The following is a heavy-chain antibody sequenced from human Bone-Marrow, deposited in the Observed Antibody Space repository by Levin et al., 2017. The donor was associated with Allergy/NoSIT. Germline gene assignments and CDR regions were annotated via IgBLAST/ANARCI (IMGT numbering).Heavy chain of an antibody. CDR3: ARIGLGRGIAVETGKGAYYYYYYMDV. CDR1: GYTFTSYD. J-gene: IGHJ6*03. Sequence: SVKVSCKASGYTFTSYDINWVRQATGQGLEWMGWMNPNSGNTGYAQKFQGRVTMTRNTSISTAYMELSSLRSEDTAVYYCARIGLGRGIAVETGKGAYYYYYYMDVWGKGTTVTVSS. D-gene: IGHD6-19*01. CDR2: MNPNSGNT. V-gene: IGHV1-8*01.